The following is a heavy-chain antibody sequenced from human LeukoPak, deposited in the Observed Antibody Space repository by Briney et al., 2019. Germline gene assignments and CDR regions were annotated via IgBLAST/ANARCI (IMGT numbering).Heavy chain of an antibody. CDR3: AKEGVLERYFYYGMDV. Sequence: GRSLRLSCAASGFTFSSYGMNWVRQAPGKGLERVGIVSYDGSDKYYADSVKGRFTISRDNSKNTLYLQMNSLKAEDTAVYFCAKEGVLERYFYYGMDVWGQGTTVTVSS. V-gene: IGHV3-30*18. CDR1: GFTFSSYG. J-gene: IGHJ6*02. D-gene: IGHD1-1*01. CDR2: VSYDGSDK.